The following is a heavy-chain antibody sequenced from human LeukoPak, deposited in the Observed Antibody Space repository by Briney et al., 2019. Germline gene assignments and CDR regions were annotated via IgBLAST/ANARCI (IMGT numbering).Heavy chain of an antibody. CDR2: INSDGSST. CDR1: GFTFSSYW. V-gene: IGHV3-74*01. Sequence: QSGGSLRLSRAASGFTFSSYWMHWVRQAPGKGLVWVSRINSDGSSTDYADSVKGRFTISRDNAKNTLYLQMHSLRAEDTAMYYCASPRYCTSSSCYFAYWGQGTLVTVSS. J-gene: IGHJ4*02. D-gene: IGHD2-2*01. CDR3: ASPRYCTSSSCYFAY.